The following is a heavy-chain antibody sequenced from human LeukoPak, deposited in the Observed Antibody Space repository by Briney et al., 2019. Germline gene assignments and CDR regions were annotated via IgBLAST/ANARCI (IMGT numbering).Heavy chain of an antibody. J-gene: IGHJ4*02. CDR2: IYYSGST. Sequence: ASETLSLTCTVSGGSISSYYWSWIRQPPGKGLEWIGYIYYSGSTNYNPSLKSRVTISVDTSKNQFSLKLSSVTAADTAVYYCAKARGDYGDYYFDYWGQGTLVTVSS. D-gene: IGHD4-17*01. V-gene: IGHV4-59*01. CDR1: GGSISSYY. CDR3: AKARGDYGDYYFDY.